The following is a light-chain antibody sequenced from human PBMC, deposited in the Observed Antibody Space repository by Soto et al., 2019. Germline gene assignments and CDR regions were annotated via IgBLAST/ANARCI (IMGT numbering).Light chain of an antibody. CDR3: CSYADSRSWV. CDR2: EDT. Sequence: QSALTQPASVSGSPGQSITISCTGTSSDIGSYNLVSWYQQCPGKAPKLIIYEDTKWPSGVSYRFSGSKSGNTASLTISGLQAEDEADYYCCSYADSRSWVFGGGTKLTVL. CDR1: SSDIGSYNL. V-gene: IGLV2-23*01. J-gene: IGLJ3*02.